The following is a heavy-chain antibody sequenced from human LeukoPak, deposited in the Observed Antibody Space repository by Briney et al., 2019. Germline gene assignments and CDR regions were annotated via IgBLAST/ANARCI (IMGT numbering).Heavy chain of an antibody. J-gene: IGHJ4*02. V-gene: IGHV4-39*07. CDR2: IYYSGST. D-gene: IGHD2-8*01. Sequence: SETLSLTCTVSGGSISSSSYYWGWIRHPPGNGLEWIGSIYYSGSTYYNPSLKSRVTKSVDTSKNQFSLKLSSVTAADTAVYYCARGYCTNAVCSLGPTQAWGQGTLVTVSS. CDR1: GGSISSSSYY. CDR3: ARGYCTNAVCSLGPTQA.